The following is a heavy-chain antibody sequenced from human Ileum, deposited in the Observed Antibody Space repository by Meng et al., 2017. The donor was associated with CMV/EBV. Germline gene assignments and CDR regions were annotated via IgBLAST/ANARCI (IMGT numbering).Heavy chain of an antibody. CDR1: GFTFSTYA. Sequence: EVQLVESGGGLVQPGGSLRLSCEASGFTFSTYAMSWVRQAPGRGLEWVSGISNSGGSTYYADSVKGRFTVSRDNSKNTLYLQMDSLRAEDTAVYYCATEDWNADYWGQGTLVTVSS. V-gene: IGHV3-23*04. J-gene: IGHJ4*02. D-gene: IGHD1-1*01. CDR3: ATEDWNADY. CDR2: ISNSGGST.